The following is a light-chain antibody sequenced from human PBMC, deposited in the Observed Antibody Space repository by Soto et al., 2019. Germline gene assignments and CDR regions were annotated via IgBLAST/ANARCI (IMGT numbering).Light chain of an antibody. CDR3: QQSFNTPYT. Sequence: DIQMTQSPSSLSASVGDRVTIACRASQSISSYLNWYQQKPGKAPSLLIYAASSLRSGVPSRFSGSGSGTDFTLTISSLQPEDCATYYCQQSFNTPYTFGQGTKLEIK. V-gene: IGKV1-39*01. J-gene: IGKJ2*01. CDR2: AAS. CDR1: QSISSY.